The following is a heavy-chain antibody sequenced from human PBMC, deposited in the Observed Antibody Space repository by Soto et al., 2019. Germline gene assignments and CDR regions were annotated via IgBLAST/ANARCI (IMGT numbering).Heavy chain of an antibody. Sequence: SVKVSCKASGVTFSSYAISWVRQAPGQGLEWMGGIIPIFGTANYAQKFQDRVSMTIDTSTGTAYMELRSLTSDDTAIYYCAKNGQPPYYYYGLDVWGQGTKVTVSS. CDR2: IIPIFGTA. CDR3: AKNGQPPYYYYGLDV. V-gene: IGHV1-69*05. J-gene: IGHJ6*02. D-gene: IGHD2-8*01. CDR1: GVTFSSYA.